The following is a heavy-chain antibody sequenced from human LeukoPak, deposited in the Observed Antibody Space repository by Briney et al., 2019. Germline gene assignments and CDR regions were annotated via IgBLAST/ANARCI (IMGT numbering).Heavy chain of an antibody. CDR2: IYYSGST. CDR3: ARRLIGFDT. V-gene: IGHV4-59*08. Sequence: SETLSLTCTVSGGSISSYYWSWIRQPPGKGLEWIGYIYYSGSTNYNPSLKSRVTISVDTSKNQFSLKLTSVTAADTAVYYCARRLIGFDTWGQGTLVTVSS. CDR1: GGSISSYY. J-gene: IGHJ5*02. D-gene: IGHD3-22*01.